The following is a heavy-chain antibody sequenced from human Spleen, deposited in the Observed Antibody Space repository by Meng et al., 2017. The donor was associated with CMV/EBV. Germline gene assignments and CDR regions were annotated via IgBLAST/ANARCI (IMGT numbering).Heavy chain of an antibody. CDR1: GFTFGDYA. Sequence: GGSLRLSCEGSGFTFGDYAMHWVRQAPGKGLEWVSLLTWDGGSTFYGDSVKGRFTISRDNSKNSLYLQVNSLRPEDTALYYCARDADGTGWHGAGDYWGQGTLVTVSS. D-gene: IGHD6-19*01. CDR2: LTWDGGST. J-gene: IGHJ4*02. V-gene: IGHV3-43D*03. CDR3: ARDADGTGWHGAGDY.